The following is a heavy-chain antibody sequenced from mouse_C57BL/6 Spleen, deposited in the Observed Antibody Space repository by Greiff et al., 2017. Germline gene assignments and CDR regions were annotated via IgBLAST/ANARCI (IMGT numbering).Heavy chain of an antibody. CDR2: ISYSGST. CDR1: GYSITSGYD. CDR3: ARVWAY. Sequence: EVKLMESGPGMVKPSQSLSLSCTVTGYSITSGYDWHWIRHFPGNTLEWMGYISYSGSTNYNPSLKSRISITQDTSKNHFFLKLNSVTTEYTATYYCARVWAYWGQGTLVTVSA. J-gene: IGHJ3*01. V-gene: IGHV3-1*01.